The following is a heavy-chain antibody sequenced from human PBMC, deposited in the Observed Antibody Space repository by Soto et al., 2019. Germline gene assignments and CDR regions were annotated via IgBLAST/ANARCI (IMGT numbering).Heavy chain of an antibody. V-gene: IGHV3-21*01. CDR2: ISSSSSYI. CDR3: ARDRDCSSTSCYISGVYYYYGMDV. J-gene: IGHJ6*02. Sequence: WWSLRLSCSASVFTCSSYSMNWCRQAPGKGLEWVSSISSSSSYIYYADSVKGRFTISRDNAKNSLYLQMNSLRAEDTAVYYCARDRDCSSTSCYISGVYYYYGMDVWGQGTTVTVSS. D-gene: IGHD2-2*02. CDR1: VFTCSSYS.